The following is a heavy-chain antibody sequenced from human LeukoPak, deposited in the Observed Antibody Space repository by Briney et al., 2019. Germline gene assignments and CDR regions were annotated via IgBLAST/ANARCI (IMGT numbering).Heavy chain of an antibody. CDR2: IYSCGST. CDR3: ARVYSSSSGQNAFDI. CDR1: TFTFSSYS. J-gene: IGHJ3*02. D-gene: IGHD6-6*01. V-gene: IGHV3-53*01. Sequence: GGSLRLSCAASTFTFSSYSMNWVRQAPGKGLEWVSVIYSCGSTYYADSVKGRFTISRDNAKNSLFLRVNSRRAEDTAVYYWARVYSSSSGQNAFDIWGQGTMVTVSS.